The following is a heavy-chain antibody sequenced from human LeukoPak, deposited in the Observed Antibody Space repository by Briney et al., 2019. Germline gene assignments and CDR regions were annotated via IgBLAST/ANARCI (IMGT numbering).Heavy chain of an antibody. CDR1: GGSISSYY. J-gene: IGHJ5*02. CDR3: ARDSYDSSGYYFNWPDP. V-gene: IGHV4-59*01. Sequence: PSETLSLTCTVSGGSISSYYWSWIRQPPGKGLKWIGYIYYSGSTSYNPSLKSRVTISVDTSKNQFSLKLSSVTAADTAVYSCARDSYDSSGYYFNWPDPWGQGTLVTVSS. CDR2: IYYSGST. D-gene: IGHD3-22*01.